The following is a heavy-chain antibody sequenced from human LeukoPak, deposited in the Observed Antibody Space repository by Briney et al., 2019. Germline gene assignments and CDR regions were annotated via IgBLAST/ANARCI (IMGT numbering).Heavy chain of an antibody. CDR3: AREVASAANDY. CDR2: INPSGGST. D-gene: IGHD2-21*01. CDR1: GYTLTSYY. Sequence: ASVKVSCKASGYTLTSYYMHWVRQAPGQGLEWMGIINPSGGSTSYAQKFQGRVTMTRDMSTSTVYMELSSLRSEDTAVYYCAREVASAANDYWGQGTLVTVSS. J-gene: IGHJ4*02. V-gene: IGHV1-46*01.